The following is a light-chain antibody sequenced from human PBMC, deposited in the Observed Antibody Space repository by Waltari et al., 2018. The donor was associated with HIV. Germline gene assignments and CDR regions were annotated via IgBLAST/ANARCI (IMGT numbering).Light chain of an antibody. V-gene: IGKV1-9*01. J-gene: IGKJ3*01. CDR2: AAS. CDR3: QQLNSDPFT. Sequence: DIQLTQSPSFLSASVRDRVTITCRASQDISNYLAWYQQKPGTAPKLLIYAASTLHSGVPSRFSGGGSGTEFTLTINSLQPEDFASYYCQQLNSDPFTFGPGTKVEMK. CDR1: QDISNY.